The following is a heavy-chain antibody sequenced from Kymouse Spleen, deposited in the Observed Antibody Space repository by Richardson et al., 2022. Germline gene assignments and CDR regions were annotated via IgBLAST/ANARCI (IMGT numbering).Heavy chain of an antibody. CDR3: AREGTGGSYYGFYFDY. D-gene: IGHD1-26*01. Sequence: EVQLVESGGGLVKPGGSLRLSCAASGFTFSSYSMNWVRQAPGKGLEWVSSISSSSSYIYYADSVKGRFTISRDNAKNSLYLQMNSLRAEDTAVYYCAREGTGGSYYGFYFDYWGQGTLVTVSS. J-gene: IGHJ4*02. V-gene: IGHV3-21*03. CDR1: GFTFSSYS. CDR2: ISSSSSYI.